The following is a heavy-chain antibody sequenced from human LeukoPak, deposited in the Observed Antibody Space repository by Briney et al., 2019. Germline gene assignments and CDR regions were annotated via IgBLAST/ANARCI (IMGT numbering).Heavy chain of an antibody. CDR1: GFAFSSYG. Sequence: GGSLRLSCAASGFAFSSYGMHWVRQAPGKGLEWVAVISYDGSNKYYADSVKGRFTISRDNSKNTLYLQMNSLRAEDTAVYYCAKDVTIFGVVIIRKKNFDYWGQGTLVTVSS. CDR2: ISYDGSNK. D-gene: IGHD3-3*01. V-gene: IGHV3-30*18. J-gene: IGHJ4*02. CDR3: AKDVTIFGVVIIRKKNFDY.